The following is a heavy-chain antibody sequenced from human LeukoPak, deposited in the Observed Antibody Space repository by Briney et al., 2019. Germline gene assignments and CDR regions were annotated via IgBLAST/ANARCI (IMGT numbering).Heavy chain of an antibody. CDR2: IIPIFGTA. J-gene: IGHJ6*03. CDR3: ARDTWVDTAMISLNYYYYMDV. Sequence: SVKVSCKASGATFSSYAISWVRQAPGQGLEWMGRIIPIFGTANYAQKFQGRVTITTDESTSTAYMELSSLRSEDTAVYYCARDTWVDTAMISLNYYYYMDVWGKGTTVTVSS. D-gene: IGHD5-18*01. V-gene: IGHV1-69*05. CDR1: GATFSSYA.